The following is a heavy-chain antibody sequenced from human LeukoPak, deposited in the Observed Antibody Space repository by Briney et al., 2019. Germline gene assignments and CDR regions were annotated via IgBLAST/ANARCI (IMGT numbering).Heavy chain of an antibody. CDR2: INPSDAST. Sequence: GASVKVSCKASGYTFTSYSMNWVRQAPGQGPEWMGIINPSDASTTYAQKFQGRVTMTRDMSTSTVYMELSSLRSEDTAVYYCARLARYSWSPISPLYYYYMDVWGKGTTVTVSS. V-gene: IGHV1-46*01. D-gene: IGHD1-26*01. CDR1: GYTFTSYS. J-gene: IGHJ6*03. CDR3: ARLARYSWSPISPLYYYYMDV.